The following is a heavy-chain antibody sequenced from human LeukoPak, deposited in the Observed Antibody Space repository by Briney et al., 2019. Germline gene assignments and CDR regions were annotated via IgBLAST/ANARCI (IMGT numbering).Heavy chain of an antibody. D-gene: IGHD2-15*01. CDR3: ARHPFATPFDC. Sequence: SETLSLTCTVSGGSISSSSYYWGWIRQPPGEGLEWIGSIYYSGSTNYNSSLKSRVTMSLDTSKSQFSLRLSSVTAADTAVYFCARHPFATPFDCWGPGTLVTVSS. J-gene: IGHJ4*02. CDR2: IYYSGST. CDR1: GGSISSSSYY. V-gene: IGHV4-39*01.